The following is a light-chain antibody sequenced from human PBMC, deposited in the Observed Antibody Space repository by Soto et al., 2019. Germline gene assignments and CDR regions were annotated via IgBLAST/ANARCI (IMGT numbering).Light chain of an antibody. V-gene: IGKV3-15*01. J-gene: IGKJ1*01. Sequence: EIVMTQSPATLSVSPGERATLSCRASQSVSSNLAWYQQKPGQAPRLLIYGASTRATCIPARFSGSGSGTEYTLTISSLQSGDFAVYYCQQYNNWPETFGQGTKVEI. CDR1: QSVSSN. CDR3: QQYNNWPET. CDR2: GAS.